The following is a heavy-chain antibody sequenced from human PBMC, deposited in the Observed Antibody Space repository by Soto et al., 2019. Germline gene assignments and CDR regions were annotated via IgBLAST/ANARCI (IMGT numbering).Heavy chain of an antibody. CDR1: GFSLSTSGVG. J-gene: IGHJ2*01. CDR2: ISWDDDK. V-gene: IGHV2-5*02. CDR3: AHRPRIVGATRYWYFVL. Sequence: QITLKESGPTLMKPTQTLTLTCTFSGFSLSTSGVGVGWIRQPPGKALEWLALISWDDDKRYSPSLKSRLTNTKDTFIIRVGLTMSNMDPVDTATYYCAHRPRIVGATRYWYFVLWGRGTLVTVS. D-gene: IGHD1-26*01.